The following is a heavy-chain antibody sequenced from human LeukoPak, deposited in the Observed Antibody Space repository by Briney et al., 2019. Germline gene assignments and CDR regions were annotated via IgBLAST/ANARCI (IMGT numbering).Heavy chain of an antibody. Sequence: PGGSLRLSCAASGFTFSSYAMSWVRQAPGKGLEWVSAISGSGGSTYYADSVKGRFTISRDNSKNTLYLQMNSLRAEDTAVYYCAKEKRMVYAILPPFFDYWGQGTLVTVSS. V-gene: IGHV3-23*01. CDR3: AKEKRMVYAILPPFFDY. D-gene: IGHD2-8*01. J-gene: IGHJ4*02. CDR1: GFTFSSYA. CDR2: ISGSGGST.